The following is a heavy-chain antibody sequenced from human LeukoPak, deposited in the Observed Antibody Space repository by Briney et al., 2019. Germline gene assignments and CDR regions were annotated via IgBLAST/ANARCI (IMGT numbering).Heavy chain of an antibody. CDR2: IYPADSDT. CDR3: ARQSRDGSKTRGYYFDY. D-gene: IGHD3-10*01. J-gene: IGHJ4*02. CDR1: GYSFTRYW. Sequence: GESLKISCKGSGYSFTRYWIGWVRRMPGKGLEWMGIIYPADSDTTYSPSFQGQVTISADKSISTVYLQWSSLKASDTAMYYCARQSRDGSKTRGYYFDYWGQGTLVTVSS. V-gene: IGHV5-51*01.